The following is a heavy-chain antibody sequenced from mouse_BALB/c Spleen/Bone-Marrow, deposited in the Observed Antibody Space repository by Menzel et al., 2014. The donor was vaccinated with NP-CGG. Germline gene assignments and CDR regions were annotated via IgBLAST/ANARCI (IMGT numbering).Heavy chain of an antibody. CDR1: GYTFTSYW. J-gene: IGHJ4*01. Sequence: GAELVKPGAPVELSCKASGYTFTSYWMNWVKQRPGRGLEWIGRIDPSDSETHYNQKFKDKATLTVDKSSSTAYIQVSSLTSEDSAVYHCARALGDGYYYAMDYWGQGTSVTVSS. CDR3: ARALGDGYYYAMDY. V-gene: IGHV1-69*02. D-gene: IGHD2-3*01. CDR2: IDPSDSET.